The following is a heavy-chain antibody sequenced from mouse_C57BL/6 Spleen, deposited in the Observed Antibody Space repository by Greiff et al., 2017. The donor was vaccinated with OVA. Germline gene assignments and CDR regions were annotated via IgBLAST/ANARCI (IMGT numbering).Heavy chain of an antibody. CDR3: ARGVPNWAAY. D-gene: IGHD4-1*01. CDR1: GFTFSDYG. CDR2: ISSGSSTI. J-gene: IGHJ3*01. Sequence: DVKLVESGGGLVKPGGSLKLSCAASGFTFSDYGMHWVRQAPEQGLEWVAYISSGSSTIYYADTVKGRFTISRDNAKNTLFLQMTSLRSEDTAMYYCARGVPNWAAYWGQGTLVTVSA. V-gene: IGHV5-17*01.